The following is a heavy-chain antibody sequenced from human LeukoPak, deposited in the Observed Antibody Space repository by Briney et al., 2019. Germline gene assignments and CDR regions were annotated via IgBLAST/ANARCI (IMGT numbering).Heavy chain of an antibody. J-gene: IGHJ4*02. D-gene: IGHD3-10*01. CDR1: GYTFTVYY. CDR2: INPNSGGT. CDR3: ARDLGYGSGTFLAYYFDY. V-gene: IGHV1-2*02. Sequence: ASVTVSCKASGYTFTVYYMHWVRQAPGQGLEWMGWINPNSGGTNYAQKFQGRVTMTRDTSISTAYMDLSRLRSDDTAVYYCARDLGYGSGTFLAYYFDYWGQGTLVTVSS.